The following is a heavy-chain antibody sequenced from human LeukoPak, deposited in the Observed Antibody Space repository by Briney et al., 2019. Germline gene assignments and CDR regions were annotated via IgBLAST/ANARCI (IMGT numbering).Heavy chain of an antibody. CDR1: GFTFSSYA. D-gene: IGHD3-10*01. CDR2: ISGSGGST. V-gene: IGHV3-23*01. J-gene: IGHJ4*02. Sequence: QPGGSLRLSCAASGFTFSSYAMSWVRQAPGKGLEWVSAISGSGGSTYYADSVKGRFTISRDNSKNTLYLQMNSLRAEDTAVYYCAKGLTYYYGSGSYNDYWGQGTLVTVSS. CDR3: AKGLTYYYGSGSYNDY.